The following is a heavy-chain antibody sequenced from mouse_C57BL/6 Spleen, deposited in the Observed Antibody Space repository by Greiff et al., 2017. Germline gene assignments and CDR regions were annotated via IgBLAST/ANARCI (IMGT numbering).Heavy chain of an antibody. J-gene: IGHJ3*01. V-gene: IGHV1-19*01. CDR1: GYTFTDYY. CDR3: ASYDYDAWFAY. Sequence: EVKLQESGPVLVKPGASVKMSCKASGYTFTDYYMNWVKQSHGKSLEWIGVINPYNGGTSYNQKFKGKATLTVDKSSSTAYMELNSLTSEDSAVYYCASYDYDAWFAYWGQGTLVTVSA. CDR2: INPYNGGT. D-gene: IGHD2-4*01.